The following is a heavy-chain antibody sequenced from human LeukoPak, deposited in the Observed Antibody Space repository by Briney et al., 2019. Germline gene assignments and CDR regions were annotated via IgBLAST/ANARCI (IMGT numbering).Heavy chain of an antibody. V-gene: IGHV3-11*01. CDR1: GFPFSDYY. Sequence: GGSLRLSCAASGFPFSDYYMSWIRQAPGKGLEWVSYISSSGSTIYYADSVKGRFTISRDNAKNSLYLQMNSLRAEDTAVYYCARFSRPYYYYGMDVWGQGTTVTVSS. J-gene: IGHJ6*02. CDR3: ARFSRPYYYYGMDV. CDR2: ISSSGSTI.